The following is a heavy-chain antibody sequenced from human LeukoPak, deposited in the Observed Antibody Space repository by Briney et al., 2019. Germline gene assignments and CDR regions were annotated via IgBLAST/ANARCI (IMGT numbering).Heavy chain of an antibody. CDR2: IYTSGST. V-gene: IGHV4-4*07. D-gene: IGHD2-2*02. Sequence: PSETLSLTCTVSGGSISSYYWSWIRQPAGKGLEWIGRIYTSGSTNYNPSLKRRVTMSVDTSKNQFSLKLSSVTAADTAVYYCARAWVYCSSTSCYTESLVSWFDPWGQGTLVTVSS. CDR3: ARAWVYCSSTSCYTESLVSWFDP. J-gene: IGHJ5*02. CDR1: GGSISSYY.